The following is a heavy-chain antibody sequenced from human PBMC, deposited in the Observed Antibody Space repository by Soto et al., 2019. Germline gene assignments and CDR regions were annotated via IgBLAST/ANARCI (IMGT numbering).Heavy chain of an antibody. J-gene: IGHJ4*02. Sequence: SETLSLTCAVYGGSFSGYYWSWIRQPPGKGLEWIGEINHSGSTNYNPSLKSRVTISVDTSKNQFSLKLSSVTAADTAVYYCARCGNYYDSSGYPKKNFDYWGQGTLVTVSS. V-gene: IGHV4-34*01. CDR1: GGSFSGYY. D-gene: IGHD3-22*01. CDR2: INHSGST. CDR3: ARCGNYYDSSGYPKKNFDY.